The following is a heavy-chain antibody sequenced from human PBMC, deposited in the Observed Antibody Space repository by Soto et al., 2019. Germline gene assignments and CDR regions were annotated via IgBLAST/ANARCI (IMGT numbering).Heavy chain of an antibody. D-gene: IGHD3-9*01. CDR2: IYYSGST. CDR3: ARAPYDILTGYRYYYYGMDV. Sequence: SETLSLTCTVSGGSISSYYWSWIRQPPGKGLEWIGYIYYSGSTNYNPSLKSRVTISVDTSKNQFSLKLSSVTAADTAVYYCARAPYDILTGYRYYYYGMDVWGQGTTVTVSS. J-gene: IGHJ6*02. CDR1: GGSISSYY. V-gene: IGHV4-59*01.